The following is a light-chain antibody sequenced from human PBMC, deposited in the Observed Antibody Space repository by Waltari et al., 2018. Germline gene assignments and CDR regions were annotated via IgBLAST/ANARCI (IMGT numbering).Light chain of an antibody. J-gene: IGKJ2*01. CDR1: QTLGKNY. CDR3: KQYASSVLYT. V-gene: IGKV3-20*01. CDR2: GAS. Sequence: IVLTQSPGTLSLSPGDRASLSCKASQTLGKNYLAWYQHKPGQAPRLLIYGASSRAAGIPDRFSGSGSGTDFTLTISRLEPEDFAVYYCKQYASSVLYTFGQGTKLEIK.